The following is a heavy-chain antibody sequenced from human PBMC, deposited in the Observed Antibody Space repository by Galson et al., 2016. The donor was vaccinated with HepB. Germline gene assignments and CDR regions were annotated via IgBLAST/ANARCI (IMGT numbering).Heavy chain of an antibody. D-gene: IGHD1-26*01. CDR3: ARDTSWSDEAWWFDP. CDR1: GYTFTSHY. Sequence: SVKVSCKASGYTFTSHYMHWVRQAPGQGLEWMGLINPSGDYTSYAQKFQGRVTMTRDTSTKTDYMELRSLRSEDTAVYYCARDTSWSDEAWWFDPWGQGTLVTVSS. CDR2: INPSGDYT. V-gene: IGHV1-46*01. J-gene: IGHJ5*02.